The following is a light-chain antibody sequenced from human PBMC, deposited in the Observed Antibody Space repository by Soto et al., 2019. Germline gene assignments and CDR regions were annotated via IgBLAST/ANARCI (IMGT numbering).Light chain of an antibody. Sequence: EIVMTQSPAILSVSPGERATLSCRASQYVCTSVAWYQQKPGQAPWPLIYGASTRATGIPARFSGSGSGTEFTLSISSLQSEDSAVYYCKQYKNWPPITFGQGTRLAIK. CDR2: GAS. CDR1: QYVCTS. V-gene: IGKV3-15*01. J-gene: IGKJ5*01. CDR3: KQYKNWPPIT.